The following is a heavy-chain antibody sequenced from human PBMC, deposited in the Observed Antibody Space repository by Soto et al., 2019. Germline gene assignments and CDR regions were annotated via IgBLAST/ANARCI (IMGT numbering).Heavy chain of an antibody. CDR1: GFTFSSYA. D-gene: IGHD4-17*01. CDR2: ISYDGSNK. J-gene: IGHJ4*02. V-gene: IGHV3-30*04. Sequence: QVQLVESGGGVVQPGRSLRLSCAASGFTFSSYAMHWVRQAPGKGLEWVAVISYDGSNKYYADSVKGRFTISRDNSKNTLYLQMNSLRAEDTAVYYCASENYGDKRKGLDYWGQGTLVTVSS. CDR3: ASENYGDKRKGLDY.